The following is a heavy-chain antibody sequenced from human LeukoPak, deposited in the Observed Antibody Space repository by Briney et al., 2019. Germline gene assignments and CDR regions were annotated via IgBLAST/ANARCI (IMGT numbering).Heavy chain of an antibody. Sequence: SETLSLTCTVSGGSISSGGYYWSWIRQHPGKGLEWIGYIYYSGSTYYNPSLKSRVTISVDTSKNQFSLKLSSLTAADTAVYYCARVVGGNSGFDYWGQGTLVTVSS. D-gene: IGHD4-23*01. CDR3: ARVVGGNSGFDY. CDR2: IYYSGST. V-gene: IGHV4-31*03. CDR1: GGSISSGGYY. J-gene: IGHJ4*02.